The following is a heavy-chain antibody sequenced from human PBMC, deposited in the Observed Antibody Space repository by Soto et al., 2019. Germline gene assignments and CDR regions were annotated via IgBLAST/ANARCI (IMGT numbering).Heavy chain of an antibody. Sequence: QVPLVQSGAEVKKPGASVKVSCKASGYTFTSYAMHWVRQAPGQRLEWMGWINAGNGNTKYSQKFQGRVTITRDTSASTAYMELSSLRSEDTAVYYCARDHSSGWYYYYYGMDVWGQGTTVTVSS. D-gene: IGHD6-19*01. J-gene: IGHJ6*02. CDR1: GYTFTSYA. V-gene: IGHV1-3*01. CDR3: ARDHSSGWYYYYYGMDV. CDR2: INAGNGNT.